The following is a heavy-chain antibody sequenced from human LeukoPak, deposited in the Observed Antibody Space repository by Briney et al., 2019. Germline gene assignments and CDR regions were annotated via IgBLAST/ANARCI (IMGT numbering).Heavy chain of an antibody. D-gene: IGHD2-2*01. V-gene: IGHV4-34*01. CDR1: GGSFSGYY. CDR3: ARGYIVVVPAANYYYYYGMDV. J-gene: IGHJ6*02. Sequence: SETLSLTCAVYGGSFSGYYWSWIRQPPGKGLEWIGEINHSGSTNYNPSLKSRVTILVDTSKNQFSLKLSSVTAADTAVYYCARGYIVVVPAANYYYYYGMDVWGQGTTVTVSS. CDR2: INHSGST.